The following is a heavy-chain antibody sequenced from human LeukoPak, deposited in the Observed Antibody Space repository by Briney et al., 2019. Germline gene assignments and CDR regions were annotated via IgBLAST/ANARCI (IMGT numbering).Heavy chain of an antibody. J-gene: IGHJ5*02. V-gene: IGHV4-61*02. D-gene: IGHD3-10*01. CDR1: GGSISSGSYY. CDR3: AVEGGSGSYP. CDR2: IYTSGST. Sequence: PSQTLSLTCTVSGGSISSGSYYWSWIRQPAGKGLEWIGRIYTSGSTNYNPSLKCRVTISVDTSKNQFSLKLSSVTAADTAVYYCAVEGGSGSYPWGQGTLVTVSS.